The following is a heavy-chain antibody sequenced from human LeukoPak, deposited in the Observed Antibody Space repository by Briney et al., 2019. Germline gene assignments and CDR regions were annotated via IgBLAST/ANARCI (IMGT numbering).Heavy chain of an antibody. CDR3: ARGVDRTKIYS. CDR2: IHYTGSI. D-gene: IGHD5-12*01. J-gene: IGHJ4*02. CDR1: DGSLSSWPYY. V-gene: IGHV4-31*03. Sequence: SQTLSLTCTVSDGSLSSWPYYWIWLRLYPGKGLEWIGCIHYTGSIYYNPSLKSRVTISVDTSKNQFSLNVNSVTAADTAVYYCARGVDRTKIYSWGQGTLVTVSS.